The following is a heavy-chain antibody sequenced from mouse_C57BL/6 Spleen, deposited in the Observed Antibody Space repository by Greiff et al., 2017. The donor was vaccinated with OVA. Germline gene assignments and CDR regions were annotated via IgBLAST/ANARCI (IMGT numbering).Heavy chain of an antibody. Sequence: QVQLQQPGAELVMPGASVKLSCKASGYTFTSYWMHWVKQRPGQGLEWIGEIDPSDSYTNYNQKFKGKSTLTVDKSSSTAYMQLSSLTSEDSAVYYCARWLLRGYFDDWGQGTTLTVSS. CDR2: IDPSDSYT. V-gene: IGHV1-69*01. CDR1: GYTFTSYW. CDR3: ARWLLRGYFDD. D-gene: IGHD2-3*01. J-gene: IGHJ2*01.